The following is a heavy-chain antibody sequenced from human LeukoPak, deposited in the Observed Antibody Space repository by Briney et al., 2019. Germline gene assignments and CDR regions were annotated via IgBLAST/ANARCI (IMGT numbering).Heavy chain of an antibody. V-gene: IGHV3-30*04. CDR2: ISYDGSNK. CDR3: AGAPVGEATTYFDY. D-gene: IGHD3-16*01. CDR1: GFTFSSYA. J-gene: IGHJ4*02. Sequence: PGGSLRLSCAASGFTFSSYAMSWVRQAPGKGLEWVALISYDGSNKYYAASVKGRFTISRDSSKNTLSLQMNSLRTEDTAVYYCAGAPVGEATTYFDYWGQGTLVTVSS.